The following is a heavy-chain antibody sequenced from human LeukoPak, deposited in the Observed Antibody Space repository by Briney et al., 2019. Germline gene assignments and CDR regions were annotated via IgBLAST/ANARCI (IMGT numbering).Heavy chain of an antibody. CDR1: GFTFSSYS. CDR2: ISSSSSYI. J-gene: IGHJ4*02. Sequence: PGGSLRLSCAASGFTFSSYSMNWVRQAPGKGLEWVSSISSSSSYIYYADSVKGRFTISRDNAKNTPYLQMNSLRAEDTAVYYCARVTLWFGFFDYWGQGTLVTVSS. CDR3: ARVTLWFGFFDY. D-gene: IGHD3-10*01. V-gene: IGHV3-21*01.